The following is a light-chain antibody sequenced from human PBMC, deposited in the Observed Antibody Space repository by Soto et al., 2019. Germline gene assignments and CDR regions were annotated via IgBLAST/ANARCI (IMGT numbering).Light chain of an antibody. J-gene: IGKJ4*01. CDR2: AAS. CDR3: QQLNRYPLT. V-gene: IGKV1-9*01. CDR1: QGISSTY. Sequence: DIQLTQSPSFLSASVGDRVTITCRARQGISSTYLAWYQQTPGKAPKILIYAASTLQSGVPSRFSGRGSGTDFTLTISSLQPEDFATYYCQQLNRYPLTFGGGTKVDIK.